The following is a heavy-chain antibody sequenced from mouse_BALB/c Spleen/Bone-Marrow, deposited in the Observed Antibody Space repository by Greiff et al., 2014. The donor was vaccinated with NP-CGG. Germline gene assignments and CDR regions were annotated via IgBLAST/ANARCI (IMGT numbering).Heavy chain of an antibody. J-gene: IGHJ3*01. CDR2: ISSGGSYT. V-gene: IGHV5-6*01. CDR1: GFTFSSYG. Sequence: EVQRVESGGDLVKPGGSLKLSCAASGFTFSSYGMSWVRQTPDKRLEWVATISSGGSYTYYPDSVKGRFTISRDNAKNTLYLQMSSLKSEDTAMYYCARGGGAYYGNYWFAYWGQGTLSLSLQ. D-gene: IGHD2-10*01. CDR3: ARGGGAYYGNYWFAY.